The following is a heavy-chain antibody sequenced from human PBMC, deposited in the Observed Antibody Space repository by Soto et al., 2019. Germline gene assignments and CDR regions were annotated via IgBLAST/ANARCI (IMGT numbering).Heavy chain of an antibody. Sequence: QVQLVESGGGVVQPGRSLRLSCAASGFTFSSYGMHWVRQAPGKGLEWVAVIWYDGSNKYYADSVKGRFTISRDDSKDTLYLQMNSLRAEGTAVYYCARDQGEQQLDLDYWGQGTLVTVSS. CDR1: GFTFSSYG. J-gene: IGHJ4*02. CDR2: IWYDGSNK. D-gene: IGHD6-13*01. CDR3: ARDQGEQQLDLDY. V-gene: IGHV3-33*01.